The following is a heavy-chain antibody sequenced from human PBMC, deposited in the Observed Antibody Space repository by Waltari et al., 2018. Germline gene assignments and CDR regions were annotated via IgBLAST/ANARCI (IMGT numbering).Heavy chain of an antibody. D-gene: IGHD4-4*01. J-gene: IGHJ4*02. V-gene: IGHV3-15*01. CDR3: TTTEGY. CDR2: IKRKTDGGTT. Sequence: EVQLVESGGGLVKPGGSLRLSCAASGFTFSNAWMSWVRQAPGKGLDWVGRIKRKTDGGTTDYGASVKGRFTRSRDDSKNTLYLQMNSLKTEDTAVYYCTTTEGYWGQGTLVTVSS. CDR1: GFTFSNAW.